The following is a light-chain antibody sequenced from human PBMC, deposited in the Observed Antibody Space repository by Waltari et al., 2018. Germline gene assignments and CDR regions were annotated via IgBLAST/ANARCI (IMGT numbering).Light chain of an antibody. CDR1: SSNIGSNE. V-gene: IGLV1-47*01. Sequence: QSVLTQPPSASGTPGQRVTISTSGSSSNIGSNEVYWYQQLPGAAPKLLIYRNNQRPSGVPDRFSGSKSGTSASLAISGLRSEDEADYYCSTWDDSLSAVVFGGGTKLTVL. CDR2: RNN. J-gene: IGLJ2*01. CDR3: STWDDSLSAVV.